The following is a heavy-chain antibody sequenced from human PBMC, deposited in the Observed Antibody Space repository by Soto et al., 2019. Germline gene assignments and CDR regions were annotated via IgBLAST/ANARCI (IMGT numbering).Heavy chain of an antibody. CDR1: GLSFSDYD. CDR3: AIPARGVAATSFDY. Sequence: GGSLRLSCAASGLSFSDYDMSWIRQAPGKGLEWLGYISSSGTTISIADSVKGRFTISRDNAKNSLYLQMKSLTVADAAVYYCAIPARGVAATSFDYWGRGTLVTVSS. CDR2: ISSSGTTI. V-gene: IGHV3-11*01. J-gene: IGHJ4*01. D-gene: IGHD2-15*01.